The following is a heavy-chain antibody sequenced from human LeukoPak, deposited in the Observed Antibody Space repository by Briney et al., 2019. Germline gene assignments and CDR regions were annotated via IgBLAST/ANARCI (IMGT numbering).Heavy chain of an antibody. CDR2: ISSSSSYI. D-gene: IGHD6-13*01. CDR1: GFTFSSYS. V-gene: IGHV3-21*01. CDR3: ARDGPQWGIAANWFDP. J-gene: IGHJ5*02. Sequence: PGGSLRLSCAASGFTFSSYSINWVRQAPGKGLEWVSSISSSSSYIYYADSVKGRFTISRDNAKNSLYLQMNSLRAEDTAVYYCARDGPQWGIAANWFDPWGQGTLVTVSS.